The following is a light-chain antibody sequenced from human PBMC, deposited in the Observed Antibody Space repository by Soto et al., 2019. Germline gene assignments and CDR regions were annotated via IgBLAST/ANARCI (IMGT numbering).Light chain of an antibody. CDR2: EVS. CDR1: SSDVGGYKY. Sequence: QSVPTQPASVSGSPGQSITISCTGTSSDVGGYKYVSWYQQYPGKAPKLMIYEVSNRPSGVSNRFSGSKSGNTASLTISGLQAEDEADYYCSSYTSSSTSDVVFGGGTKLTVL. CDR3: SSYTSSSTSDVV. V-gene: IGLV2-14*01. J-gene: IGLJ2*01.